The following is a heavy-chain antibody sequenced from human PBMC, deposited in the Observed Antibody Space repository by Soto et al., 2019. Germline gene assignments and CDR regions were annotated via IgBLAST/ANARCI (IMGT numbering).Heavy chain of an antibody. V-gene: IGHV4-4*02. D-gene: IGHD6-6*01. Sequence: PSETLSLTCAVSGGSISSSNWWSFFRQPPGKGLECIGEIYHSGSTNYNPSLKSRVTISVDKSKNQFSLKLSSVTAADTAVYYCARGGRLVAARPGGWFDPWGQGTLVTVSS. CDR1: GGSISSSNW. CDR2: IYHSGST. J-gene: IGHJ5*02. CDR3: ARGGRLVAARPGGWFDP.